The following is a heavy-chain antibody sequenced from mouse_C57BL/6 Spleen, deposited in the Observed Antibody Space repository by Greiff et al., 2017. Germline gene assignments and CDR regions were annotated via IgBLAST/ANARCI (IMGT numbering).Heavy chain of an antibody. J-gene: IGHJ3*01. D-gene: IGHD2-4*01. CDR3: TGGDYPFAY. Sequence: EVKVEESGGGLVQPGGSMKLSCVASGFTFSNYWMNWVRQSPEKGLEWVAQIRLKSDNYATHYAESVKGRFTISRDDSKSSVYLQMNNLRAEDTGIYCCTGGDYPFAYWGQGTLVTVSA. V-gene: IGHV6-3*01. CDR1: GFTFSNYW. CDR2: IRLKSDNYAT.